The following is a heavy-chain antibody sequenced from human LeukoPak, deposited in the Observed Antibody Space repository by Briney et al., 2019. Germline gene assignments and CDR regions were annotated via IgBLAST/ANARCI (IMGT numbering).Heavy chain of an antibody. CDR1: GGSISSYY. Sequence: SETLSLTCTVSGGSISSYYWSWIRQPPGKGLEWIGYIYYSGSTNYNPSLKSRVTISVDTSKNQFSLKLSSVTAADTAVYYCARVPSSGWSKYYYYYYMDVWGKGTTVTVSS. D-gene: IGHD6-19*01. CDR3: ARVPSSGWSKYYYYYYMDV. CDR2: IYYSGST. V-gene: IGHV4-59*12. J-gene: IGHJ6*03.